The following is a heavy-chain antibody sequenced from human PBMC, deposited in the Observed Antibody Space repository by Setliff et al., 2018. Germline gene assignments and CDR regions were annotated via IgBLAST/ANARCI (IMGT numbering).Heavy chain of an antibody. CDR1: GGSISSGSYY. CDR3: ARRSTYYNFWSGYWDY. CDR2: IYTSGST. J-gene: IGHJ4*02. V-gene: IGHV4-61*02. D-gene: IGHD3-3*01. Sequence: SETLSLTCTVSGGSISSGSYYWSWIRQPAGKGLEWIGRIYTSGSTNYNPSLKSRVTISVDTSKNQFSLKLSSVTAADTAVYYCARRSTYYNFWSGYWDYWGQGTLVTVSS.